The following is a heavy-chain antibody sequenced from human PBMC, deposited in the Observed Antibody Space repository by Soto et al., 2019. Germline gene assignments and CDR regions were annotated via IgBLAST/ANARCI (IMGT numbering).Heavy chain of an antibody. Sequence: GASVKVSCKASGYTFTSYAMHWVRQAPGQRLEWIGWIVVGSGNTNYAQKFQERVTITRDMSTSTAYMELSSLRSEDTAVYYCAASPSVMAPNYYCYYGMDVWGQGTTVTVSS. CDR2: IVVGSGNT. CDR1: GYTFTSYA. V-gene: IGHV1-58*02. D-gene: IGHD5-12*01. CDR3: AASPSVMAPNYYCYYGMDV. J-gene: IGHJ6*02.